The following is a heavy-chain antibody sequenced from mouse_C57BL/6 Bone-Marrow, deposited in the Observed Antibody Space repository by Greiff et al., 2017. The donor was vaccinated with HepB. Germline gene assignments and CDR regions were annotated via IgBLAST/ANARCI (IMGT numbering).Heavy chain of an antibody. D-gene: IGHD2-5*01. V-gene: IGHV14-4*01. Sequence: LVESGAELVRPGASVKLSCTASGFNIKDDYMHWVKQRPEQGLEWIGWIDPENGDTEYASKFQGKATITADTSSNTAYLQLSSLTSEDTAVYYCTKDSNYSYYYAMDYWGQGTSVTVSS. J-gene: IGHJ4*01. CDR3: TKDSNYSYYYAMDY. CDR1: GFNIKDDY. CDR2: IDPENGDT.